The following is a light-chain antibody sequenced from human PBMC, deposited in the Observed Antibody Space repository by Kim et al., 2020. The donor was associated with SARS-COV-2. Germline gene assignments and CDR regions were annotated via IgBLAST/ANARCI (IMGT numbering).Light chain of an antibody. CDR1: NIGSKT. J-gene: IGLJ1*01. Sequence: SYELTQPPSVSVAPGKTATITCGGNNIGSKTVHWYQQKPGQAPLLVIYYNSDRPSGIPERFSGSNSGNTATLSISRVEAGDEADYYCQVWDSRSDHFVFGIGTKVTVL. V-gene: IGLV3-21*04. CDR3: QVWDSRSDHFV. CDR2: YNS.